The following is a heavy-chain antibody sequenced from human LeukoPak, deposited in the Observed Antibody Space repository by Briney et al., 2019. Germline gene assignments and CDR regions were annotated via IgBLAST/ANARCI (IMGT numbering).Heavy chain of an antibody. V-gene: IGHV4-39*07. CDR2: IYYSGST. CDR3: ATAADIVSTEFDY. Sequence: SETLSLTCTVSGGSISSSSYYWGWIRQPPGKGLECIGSIYYSGSTYYNPSLKSRVTISVDTSKNQFSLKLSSVTAADTAVYYCATAADIVSTEFDYWGQGTLVTVSS. CDR1: GGSISSSSYY. D-gene: IGHD5/OR15-5a*01. J-gene: IGHJ4*02.